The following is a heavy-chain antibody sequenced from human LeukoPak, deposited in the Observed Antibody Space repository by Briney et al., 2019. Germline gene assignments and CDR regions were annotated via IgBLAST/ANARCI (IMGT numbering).Heavy chain of an antibody. D-gene: IGHD3-16*01. CDR1: GFTFSSYG. J-gene: IGHJ4*02. V-gene: IGHV3-30*03. CDR3: AQGGELY. CDR2: ISYDGSNK. Sequence: GGSLRLSCAASGFTFSSYGVPWVRQAPGKGLEWVAVISYDGSNKYYADSVKGRFTISRDNSKNTLYLQMNSLRAEDTAVYYCAQGGELYWGQGTLVTVSS.